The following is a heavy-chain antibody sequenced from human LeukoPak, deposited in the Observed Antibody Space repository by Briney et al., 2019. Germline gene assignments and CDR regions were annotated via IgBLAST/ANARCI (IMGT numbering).Heavy chain of an antibody. Sequence: PGGSLRLSCAASGFSFSTYWMHWVRQVPGKGPEWVSHITPDGSSTNYADSVKGRFTISRDNAKNTLYLQMNSLRAEDTAVYYCSSKISRGGNWGQGTLVTVSS. CDR1: GFSFSTYW. D-gene: IGHD3-10*01. J-gene: IGHJ4*02. CDR3: SSKISRGGN. V-gene: IGHV3-74*01. CDR2: ITPDGSST.